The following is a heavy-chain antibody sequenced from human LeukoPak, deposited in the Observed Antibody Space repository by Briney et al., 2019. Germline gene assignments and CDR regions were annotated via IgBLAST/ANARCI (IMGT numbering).Heavy chain of an antibody. Sequence: SETLSLTCTVSGGSISSGDYYWSWIRQPPGKGLEWIGYIYYSGSTYYNPSLKSRVTISVDTSKNQFSLKLSSVTAADTAVYYCARDNHYYDSSGHRNWFDPWGQGTLVTVSS. V-gene: IGHV4-30-4*01. CDR3: ARDNHYYDSSGHRNWFDP. J-gene: IGHJ5*02. CDR2: IYYSGST. CDR1: GGSISSGDYY. D-gene: IGHD3-22*01.